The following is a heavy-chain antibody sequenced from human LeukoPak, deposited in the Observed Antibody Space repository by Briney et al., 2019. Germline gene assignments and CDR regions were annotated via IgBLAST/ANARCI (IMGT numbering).Heavy chain of an antibody. CDR2: VYSTGTP. V-gene: IGHV4-4*08. J-gene: IGHJ4*02. D-gene: IGHD1-1*01. CDR3: ARARPNWNPPDY. Sequence: SETLSLTCTVSGGSLSGFFWSWIRQRPGKGLEWIGYVYSTGTPDYNPSLKSRVTISEDTPNNQFPLKLNFVTAADTAVYYCARARPNWNPPDYWGQGTLVTVSS. CDR1: GGSLSGFF.